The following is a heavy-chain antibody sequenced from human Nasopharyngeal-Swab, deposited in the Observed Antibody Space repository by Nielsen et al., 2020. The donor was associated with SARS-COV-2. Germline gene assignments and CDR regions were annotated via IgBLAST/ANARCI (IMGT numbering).Heavy chain of an antibody. CDR2: ISAYNGNT. D-gene: IGHD6-19*01. CDR1: GYTFTSYG. Sequence: ASVKVSCKASGYTFTSYGISWVRQAPGQGLEWMGWISAYNGNTNYAQKLQGRATMTTDTSTSTAYMELRSLRSDDTAVYYCARDAELAVAGVYYYYGMDVWGQGTTVTVSS. V-gene: IGHV1-18*01. J-gene: IGHJ6*02. CDR3: ARDAELAVAGVYYYYGMDV.